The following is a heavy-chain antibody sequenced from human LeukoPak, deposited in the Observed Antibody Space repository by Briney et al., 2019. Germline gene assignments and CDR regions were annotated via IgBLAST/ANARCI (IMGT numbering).Heavy chain of an antibody. D-gene: IGHD5-18*01. J-gene: IGHJ6*02. CDR3: AKDPLDTAMVYYYYGMDV. V-gene: IGHV3-23*01. CDR2: ISGSGGST. Sequence: PGGSLRLSCAASGFTFSSYAMSWVRQAPGKGLEWVSAISGSGGSTYYADSVKGRFTISRDNSKNTLYLQMNSLRAVDTAVYYCAKDPLDTAMVYYYYGMDVWGQGTTVTVSS. CDR1: GFTFSSYA.